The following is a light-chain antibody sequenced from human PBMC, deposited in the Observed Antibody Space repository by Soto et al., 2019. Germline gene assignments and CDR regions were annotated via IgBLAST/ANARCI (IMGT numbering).Light chain of an antibody. CDR1: QSVSSY. CDR3: QQYDDWLRLT. CDR2: GAS. V-gene: IGKV3D-15*01. J-gene: IGKJ4*01. Sequence: EIVLTQSPATLSLSPGERATLSCRASQSVSSYFAWYQQKPGQAPRLLIFGASSRATGIPARFSGSGSGTEFNLTISSLQSEDFAVYFCQQYDDWLRLTFGGGTKVDIK.